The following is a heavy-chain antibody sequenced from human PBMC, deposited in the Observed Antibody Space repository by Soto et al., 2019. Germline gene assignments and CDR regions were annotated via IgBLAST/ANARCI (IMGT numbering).Heavy chain of an antibody. J-gene: IGHJ4*02. V-gene: IGHV3-23*01. CDR3: AKETGDIVVVPAAVTYDY. CDR1: GFTFSTYA. D-gene: IGHD2-2*01. Sequence: EVQLLESGGGLGQPGGSLRLSCAASGFTFSTYAMSWVRQAPGKGLEWVSAVTASGGSTYYAESVKGRFTISRENSKNTRYLPMNSLRAEDTAVYYCAKETGDIVVVPAAVTYDYWGQGTLVTVSS. CDR2: VTASGGST.